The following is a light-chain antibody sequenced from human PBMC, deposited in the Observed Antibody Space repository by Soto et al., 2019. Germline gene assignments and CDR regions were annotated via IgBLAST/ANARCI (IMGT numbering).Light chain of an antibody. Sequence: EDVLTQSPATLSLSPGERATLSSRASQSVSSFLAWYQQKPGQAPRLLIYDTFNRATGIPARFSGSGSGTDFTLTISGLEPEDFAIYYCQQRSNWPPITFGQGTRLEIK. CDR2: DTF. V-gene: IGKV3-11*01. CDR3: QQRSNWPPIT. CDR1: QSVSSF. J-gene: IGKJ5*01.